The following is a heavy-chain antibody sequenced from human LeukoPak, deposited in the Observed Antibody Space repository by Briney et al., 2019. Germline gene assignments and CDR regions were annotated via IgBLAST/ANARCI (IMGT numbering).Heavy chain of an antibody. CDR2: ITSTGTMT. CDR1: QFTFSAHA. D-gene: IGHD3-9*01. CDR3: VKGMSRYFDWAPYYFDS. J-gene: IGHJ4*02. Sequence: GGSLRLSCSASQFTFSAHALHWVRQAPGRGLEHISAITSTGTMTYYADSVKDRFTISRDNSKDTLYLQMRSLGPEDTAMYYCVKGMSRYFDWAPYYFDSWGQGTLVTVSS. V-gene: IGHV3-64D*06.